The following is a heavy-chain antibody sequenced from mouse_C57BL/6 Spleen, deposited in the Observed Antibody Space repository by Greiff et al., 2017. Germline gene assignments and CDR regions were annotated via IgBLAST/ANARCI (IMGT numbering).Heavy chain of an antibody. Sequence: VKLQESGPELVKPGASVKISCKASGYAFSSSWMNWVKQRPGKGLEWIGRIYPGDGDTNYNGKFKGKATLTADKSSSTAYMQLSSLTSEDSAVYFCARGPAQGYYFDYWGQGTTLTVSS. D-gene: IGHD3-2*02. J-gene: IGHJ2*01. CDR2: IYPGDGDT. V-gene: IGHV1-82*01. CDR1: GYAFSSSW. CDR3: ARGPAQGYYFDY.